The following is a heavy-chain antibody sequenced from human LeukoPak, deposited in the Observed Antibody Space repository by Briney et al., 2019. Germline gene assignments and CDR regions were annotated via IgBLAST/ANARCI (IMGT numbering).Heavy chain of an antibody. V-gene: IGHV3-33*01. Sequence: AGSLRLSCAASGFTFNSYDMHWIRQAPGKGLEWVALIWYDGSNKYYADSVKGRFTISRDNSKNTLNLQMNSLRDEDTAVYYCARYVGGGNSGGFDFWGQGTLVIVSS. CDR2: IWYDGSNK. CDR1: GFTFNSYD. CDR3: ARYVGGGNSGGFDF. D-gene: IGHD4-23*01. J-gene: IGHJ4*02.